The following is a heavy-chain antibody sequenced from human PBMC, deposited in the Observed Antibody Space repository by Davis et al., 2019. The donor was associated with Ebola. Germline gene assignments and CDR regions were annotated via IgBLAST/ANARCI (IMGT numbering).Heavy chain of an antibody. CDR1: GFTFSTYA. CDR3: AREDSSWSPRGYYYGMDV. Sequence: GESLKISCAASGFTFSTYAMHWVRQAPGKGLEWLAVISYDEREKYYADSVKGRFTISRDNAKNSLYLQMNSLRDEDTAVYYCAREDSSWSPRGYYYGMDVWGKGTTVTVSS. J-gene: IGHJ6*04. V-gene: IGHV3-30*04. CDR2: ISYDEREK. D-gene: IGHD6-13*01.